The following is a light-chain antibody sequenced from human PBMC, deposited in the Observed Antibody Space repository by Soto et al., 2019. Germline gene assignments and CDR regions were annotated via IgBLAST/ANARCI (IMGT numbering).Light chain of an antibody. CDR3: SSYTSSSLYV. Sequence: QSVLTQPASVSGSPGQSITISCTGTSSDVGGYNYVSWYQQHPGKAPRVMIYEVSNRPSGVSNRFSGSKSGNTASLTISGLQAEDEADYYCSSYTSSSLYVFGTGTKVTVL. J-gene: IGLJ1*01. CDR2: EVS. V-gene: IGLV2-14*01. CDR1: SSDVGGYNY.